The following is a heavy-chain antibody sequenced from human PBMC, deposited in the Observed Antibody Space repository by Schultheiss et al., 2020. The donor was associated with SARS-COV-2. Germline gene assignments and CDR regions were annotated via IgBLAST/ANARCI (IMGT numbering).Heavy chain of an antibody. CDR1: GFTFSSYA. J-gene: IGHJ4*02. Sequence: GGSLRLSCAASGFTFSSYAMHWVRQAPGKGLEWVSYISSSSSYIYYADSVKGRFTISRDNSKNTLYLQMNSLRAEDTAVYYCARRKDNFDYWGQGTLVTVSS. V-gene: IGHV3-21*05. CDR3: ARRKDNFDY. CDR2: ISSSSSYI. D-gene: IGHD2-15*01.